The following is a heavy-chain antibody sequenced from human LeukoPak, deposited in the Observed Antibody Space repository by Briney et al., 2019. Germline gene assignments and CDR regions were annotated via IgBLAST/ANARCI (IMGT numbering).Heavy chain of an antibody. V-gene: IGHV5-51*01. Sequence: GESLKISCKGSGYSFTSYWIGWVRQMPGKGLEWMGIIYPGDSDTRYSPSFQGQVTISADKSISTAYLQWSSLKASDTAMYYCARPKYYYHSSGYYLAYWGQGTLVTVSS. J-gene: IGHJ4*02. CDR1: GYSFTSYW. D-gene: IGHD3-22*01. CDR3: ARPKYYYHSSGYYLAY. CDR2: IYPGDSDT.